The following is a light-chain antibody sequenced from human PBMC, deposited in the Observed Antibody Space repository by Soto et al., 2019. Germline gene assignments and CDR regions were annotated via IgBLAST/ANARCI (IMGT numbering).Light chain of an antibody. Sequence: DIQMTQSPSSVSASVGDRVTISCRASQTISSSLAWYQQKRGQAPKLLIYAASKLQIGVPARFRGSGSATAFTLTISSLQPEDFATYYCQQANSFPPTFGQGTRLDIK. J-gene: IGKJ5*01. V-gene: IGKV1-12*01. CDR3: QQANSFPPT. CDR1: QTISSS. CDR2: AAS.